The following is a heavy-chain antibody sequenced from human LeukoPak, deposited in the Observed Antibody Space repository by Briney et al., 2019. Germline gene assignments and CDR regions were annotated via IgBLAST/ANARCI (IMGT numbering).Heavy chain of an antibody. CDR1: GFTFSSYG. J-gene: IGHJ6*03. Sequence: GSLRLSCAASGFTFSSYGMHWVRQAPGKGLEWVAFIRYDGSNKYYADSVKGRFSISRDNSKNTLYLQMNSLRAEDTAVYYCAKGGLWSSDYYYYMDVWGKGTTVTVSS. V-gene: IGHV3-30*02. CDR2: IRYDGSNK. CDR3: AKGGLWSSDYYYYMDV. D-gene: IGHD5-18*01.